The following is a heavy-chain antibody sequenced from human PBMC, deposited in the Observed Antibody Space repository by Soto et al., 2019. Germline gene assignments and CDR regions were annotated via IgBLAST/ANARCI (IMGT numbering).Heavy chain of an antibody. Sequence: SETLSLTCTVSGGSISSYYWSWIRQPPGKGLEWIGYIYYSGSTNYNPSLKSRVTISVDTSKNQFSLKLSSVTAADTAVYYWAREVRNWFAPWGKGPLVTVS. CDR3: AREVRNWFAP. CDR2: IYYSGST. V-gene: IGHV4-59*01. J-gene: IGHJ5*02. CDR1: GGSISSYY.